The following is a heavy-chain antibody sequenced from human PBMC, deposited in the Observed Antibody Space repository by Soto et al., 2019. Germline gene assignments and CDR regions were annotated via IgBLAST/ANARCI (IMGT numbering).Heavy chain of an antibody. CDR1: GGSISDHY. D-gene: IGHD3-10*01. J-gene: IGHJ4*02. CDR2: IHYSGST. Sequence: SETLSLTCTVSGGSISDHYWTWIRQPPGKGLEWIGYIHYSGSTNYNPSLKSRVTISRDTSRNQFSLKLTSVTAADTAMYYCARQRTFGEFDYWGQGTLVTVSS. CDR3: ARQRTFGEFDY. V-gene: IGHV4-59*11.